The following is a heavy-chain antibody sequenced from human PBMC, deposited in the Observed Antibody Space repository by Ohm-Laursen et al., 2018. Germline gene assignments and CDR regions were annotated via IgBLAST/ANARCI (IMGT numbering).Heavy chain of an antibody. D-gene: IGHD3-22*01. J-gene: IGHJ4*02. V-gene: IGHV3-7*01. CDR3: ARGGYDSSGYHLDY. CDR2: MNEIGSEK. Sequence: SLRLSCAASGFTFTSYWMSWARQAPGKGLEWVANMNEIGSEKYFVDSVRGRFTISRDNAKNSLYLQMNSLRAEDTAVYYCARGGYDSSGYHLDYWGQGTLVTVSS. CDR1: GFTFTSYW.